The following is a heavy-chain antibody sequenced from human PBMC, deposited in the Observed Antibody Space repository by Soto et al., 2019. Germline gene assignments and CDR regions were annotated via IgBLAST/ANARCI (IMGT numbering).Heavy chain of an antibody. Sequence: QITLKESGPSLVKPTQTLTLTCTFSGFSLTNTGVTVGWIRQPPGEALEWLALVYWHDDKRYNPSLRNRLTIAQGTSKSRVVLTLANVGPVDTATYYCAHSNFEILTGPFDSWGRGTLVTVSS. J-gene: IGHJ5*01. CDR3: AHSNFEILTGPFDS. V-gene: IGHV2-5*01. CDR2: VYWHDDK. CDR1: GFSLTNTGVT. D-gene: IGHD3-9*01.